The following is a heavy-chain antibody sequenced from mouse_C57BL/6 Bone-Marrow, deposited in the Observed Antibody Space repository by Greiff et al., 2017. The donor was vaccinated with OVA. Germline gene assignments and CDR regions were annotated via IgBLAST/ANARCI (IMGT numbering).Heavy chain of an antibody. CDR3: ARGGVTWFAY. V-gene: IGHV1-61*01. Sequence: QVHVKQPGAELVRPGSSVKLSCKASGYTFTSYWMDWVKQRPGQGLEWIGNIYPSDSETHYNQKFKDKATLTVDKSSSTAYMQLSSLTSEDSAVYYCARGGVTWFAYWGQGTLVTVSA. CDR2: IYPSDSET. J-gene: IGHJ3*01. D-gene: IGHD2-13*01. CDR1: GYTFTSYW.